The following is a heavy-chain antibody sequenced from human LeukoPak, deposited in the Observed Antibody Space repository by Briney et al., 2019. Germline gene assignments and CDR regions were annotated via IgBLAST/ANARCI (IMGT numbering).Heavy chain of an antibody. CDR1: GYTLTELS. CDR2: FDPEDGET. Sequence: ASVKVSCKVSGYTLTELSMHWVRQAPGKGLEWMGGFDPEDGETIYAQKFQGRVTMTEDTSTDTAYMELGSLRSEDTAVYYCTTIVLYDTEGRYFDYWGQGTLVTVSS. D-gene: IGHD2/OR15-2a*01. CDR3: TTIVLYDTEGRYFDY. J-gene: IGHJ4*02. V-gene: IGHV1-24*01.